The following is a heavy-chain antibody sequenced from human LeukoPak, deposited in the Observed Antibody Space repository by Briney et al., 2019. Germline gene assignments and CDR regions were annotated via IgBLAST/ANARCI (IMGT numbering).Heavy chain of an antibody. V-gene: IGHV1-46*01. CDR3: ASGIAVAGIDY. J-gene: IGHJ4*02. D-gene: IGHD6-19*01. CDR1: GYAFTSYY. CDR2: INPSGGST. Sequence: GASVKVSCKASGYAFTSYYMHWVRQAPGQGLEWMGIINPSGGSTSYAQKFQGRVTMTRDTSTSTVYMELSSLRSEDTAVYYCASGIAVAGIDYWGQGTLVTVSS.